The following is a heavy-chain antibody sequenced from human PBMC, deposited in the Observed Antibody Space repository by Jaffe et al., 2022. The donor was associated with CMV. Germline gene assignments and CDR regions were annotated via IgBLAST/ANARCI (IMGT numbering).Heavy chain of an antibody. V-gene: IGHV3-23*01. CDR1: GFTFSSYA. D-gene: IGHD3-10*01. J-gene: IGHJ6*02. CDR3: AKDAGLWFGELDYYYYGMDV. Sequence: EVQLLESGGGLVQPGGSLRLSCAASGFTFSSYAMSWVRQAPGKGLEWVSAISGSGGSTYYADSVKGRFTISRDNSKNTLYLQMNSLRAEDTAVYYCAKDAGLWFGELDYYYYGMDVWGQGTTVTVSS. CDR2: ISGSGGST.